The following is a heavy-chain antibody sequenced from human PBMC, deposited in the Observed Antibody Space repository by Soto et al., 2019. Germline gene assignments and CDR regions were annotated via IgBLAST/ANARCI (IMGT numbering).Heavy chain of an antibody. J-gene: IGHJ4*02. CDR2: IWYDGSNK. CDR1: GFTFSSYD. V-gene: IGHV3-33*06. D-gene: IGHD3-3*01. CDR3: AKSTIFGAWAIDY. Sequence: QVQLVESGGGVVQPGRSLRLSCAASGFTFSSYDMHWVRQAPGKGLGWVAVIWYDGSNKYYADSVKGRFTISRDNSKNALYLEMNSLIAEETAVYYCAKSTIFGAWAIDYWGQGTLVTVSS.